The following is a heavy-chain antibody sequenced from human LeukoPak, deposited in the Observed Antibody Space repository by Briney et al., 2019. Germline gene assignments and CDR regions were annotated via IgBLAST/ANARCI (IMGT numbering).Heavy chain of an antibody. CDR1: GGSISSGDYY. V-gene: IGHV4-30-4*08. CDR2: IYYSGST. D-gene: IGHD2-2*01. CDR3: ARSRIVVVPAAMKLNWFDP. Sequence: PSQTLSLTCTVSGGSISSGDYYWSWLRQPPGKGLEWAGYIYYSGSTYYNPSLKSRVTISVDTSKNQFSLKLSSVTAADTAVYYCARSRIVVVPAAMKLNWFDPWGQGNLVTVSS. J-gene: IGHJ5*02.